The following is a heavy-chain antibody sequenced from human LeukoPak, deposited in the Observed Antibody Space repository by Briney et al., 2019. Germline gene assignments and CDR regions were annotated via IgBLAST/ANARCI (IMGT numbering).Heavy chain of an antibody. CDR1: GGSISSSNW. Sequence: SETLSLTCAVSGGSISSSNWWSWVRQPPGKGLEWIGEIYHSGSTNYNPSLKSRVTISVDKSKSQFSLKLSSVTAADTAVYYCASTPPITIFGVAPHYFDYWGQGTLVTVSS. J-gene: IGHJ4*02. CDR3: ASTPPITIFGVAPHYFDY. D-gene: IGHD3-3*01. CDR2: IYHSGST. V-gene: IGHV4-4*02.